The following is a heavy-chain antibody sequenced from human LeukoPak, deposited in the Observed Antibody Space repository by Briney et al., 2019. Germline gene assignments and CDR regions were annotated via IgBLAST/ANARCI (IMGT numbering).Heavy chain of an antibody. V-gene: IGHV1-69*05. J-gene: IGHJ6*03. Sequence: SVKVSCKASGGTFSSYAISWMRQAPAQGLEWMGGIIPIFGTANYAQKFQGRVTITTDESTSTAYMELSSLRSEDTAVYYCARDGADRASAAYYYYVDVWGKGTTVTVSS. CDR3: ARDGADRASAAYYYYVDV. D-gene: IGHD3-16*01. CDR2: IIPIFGTA. CDR1: GGTFSSYA.